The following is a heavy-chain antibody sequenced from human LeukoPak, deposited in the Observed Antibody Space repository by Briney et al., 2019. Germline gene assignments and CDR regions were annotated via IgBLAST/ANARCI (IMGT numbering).Heavy chain of an antibody. CDR3: ARTYYDFWSGYSFFDY. CDR1: GFTFSSYW. D-gene: IGHD3-3*01. Sequence: PGGSLRLSCAASGFTFSSYWMHWVRQAPGKGLVWVSRINSDGSSTSYADSVKGRFTISRDNAKNTLYLQMNSLRAEDTAVYYCARTYYDFWSGYSFFDYWGQGTLVTVSS. J-gene: IGHJ4*02. CDR2: INSDGSST. V-gene: IGHV3-74*01.